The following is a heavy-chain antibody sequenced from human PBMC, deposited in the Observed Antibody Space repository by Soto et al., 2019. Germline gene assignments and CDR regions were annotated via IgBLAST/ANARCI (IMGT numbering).Heavy chain of an antibody. J-gene: IGHJ4*02. D-gene: IGHD3-22*01. Sequence: PSETLSLTCTVSGGSISSYYWSWIRQPPGKGLEWIGYIYYSGSTNYNPSLKSRVTISVDTSKNQFSLKLSSVTAADTAVYYCARRSDTGLDYWGQGTLVTVSS. CDR2: IYYSGST. V-gene: IGHV4-59*01. CDR3: ARRSDTGLDY. CDR1: GGSISSYY.